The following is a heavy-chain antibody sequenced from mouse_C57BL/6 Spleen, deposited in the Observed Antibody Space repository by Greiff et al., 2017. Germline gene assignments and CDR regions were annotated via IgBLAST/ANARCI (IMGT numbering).Heavy chain of an antibody. CDR2: INPSSGYP. V-gene: IGHV1-7*01. CDR3: ARKGIWDCDD. J-gene: IGHJ2*01. CDR1: GYTFTSYW. Sequence: QVQLQQSGAELAKPGASVKLSCKASGYTFTSYWMHWVKQRPGQGLEWIGYINPSSGYPKYNQKFTDKATLPADKSSSTAYMQLRSQTDEDAAVYYCARKGIWDCDDWGKGTTLTVSS. D-gene: IGHD4-1*01.